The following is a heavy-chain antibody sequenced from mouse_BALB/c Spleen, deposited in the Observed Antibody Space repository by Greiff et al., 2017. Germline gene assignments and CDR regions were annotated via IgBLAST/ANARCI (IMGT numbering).Heavy chain of an antibody. CDR2: ISSGSSTI. Sequence: EVQLVESGGGLVQPGGSRKLSCAASGFTFSSFGMHWVRQAPEKGLEWVAYISSGSSTIYYADTVKGRFTISRDNPKNTLFLQMTSLRSEDTAMYYCARYYGNFYYAMDYWGQGTSVTVSS. CDR1: GFTFSSFG. CDR3: ARYYGNFYYAMDY. D-gene: IGHD2-1*01. J-gene: IGHJ4*01. V-gene: IGHV5-17*02.